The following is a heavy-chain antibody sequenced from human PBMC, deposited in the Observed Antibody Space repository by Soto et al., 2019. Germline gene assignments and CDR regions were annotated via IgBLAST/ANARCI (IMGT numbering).Heavy chain of an antibody. CDR1: GYNFTSYE. Sequence: ASVKVSCKAFGYNFTSYEINWVRQATGQGLEWMGWINPSSGNTNYAQKFQGRVTITRDTSTSTAYMELSSLRSEDTAVYYCARDIAAAGTAYYYGMDVWGQGTTVTVSS. V-gene: IGHV1-8*01. CDR3: ARDIAAAGTAYYYGMDV. CDR2: INPSSGNT. J-gene: IGHJ6*02. D-gene: IGHD6-13*01.